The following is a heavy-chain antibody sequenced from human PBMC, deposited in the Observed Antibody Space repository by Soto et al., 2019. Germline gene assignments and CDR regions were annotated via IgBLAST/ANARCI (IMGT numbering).Heavy chain of an antibody. Sequence: WESLSLPCPVSGFSISSYYWSWIRQPPGKGLEWIGYIYYSGSTNYNPSLKSRVTISVDTSKNQFSLKLSSVTAADTAVYYCARVHSATIRPVIDYWGQGTLVTVSS. CDR3: ARVHSATIRPVIDY. D-gene: IGHD5-12*01. CDR2: IYYSGST. V-gene: IGHV4-59*01. CDR1: GFSISSYY. J-gene: IGHJ4*01.